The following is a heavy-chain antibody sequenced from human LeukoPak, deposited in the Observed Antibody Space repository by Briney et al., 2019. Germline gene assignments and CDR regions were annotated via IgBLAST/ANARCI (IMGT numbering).Heavy chain of an antibody. Sequence: SETLSLTCAVSGGSISSSNWWSWVRQPPGKGLEWIGEIYHSGSTNYNPSLKSRVTISVDKSKNQFSLKLSSVTAADTAVYYCVTYYFDSSGPKKNYWGQGTLVTVSS. CDR3: VTYYFDSSGPKKNY. CDR1: GGSISSSNW. D-gene: IGHD3-22*01. V-gene: IGHV4-4*02. CDR2: IYHSGST. J-gene: IGHJ4*02.